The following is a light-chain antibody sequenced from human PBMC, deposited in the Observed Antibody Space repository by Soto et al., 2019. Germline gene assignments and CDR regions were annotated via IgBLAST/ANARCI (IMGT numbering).Light chain of an antibody. CDR2: DAS. CDR3: QQYHSYWT. V-gene: IGKV1-5*01. Sequence: DIRMTQSPSSLSASVGDRVTITCRASQSIRSYLNWYQQKPGKAPKLLIYDASSLESGVPQRFSGSGSGTEFTLTISSLQTDDFSTYYCQQYHSYWTFGQGTKVDIK. J-gene: IGKJ1*01. CDR1: QSIRSY.